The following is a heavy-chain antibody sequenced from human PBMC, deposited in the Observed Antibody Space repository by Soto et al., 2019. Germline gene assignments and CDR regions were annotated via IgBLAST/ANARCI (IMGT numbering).Heavy chain of an antibody. D-gene: IGHD2-2*01. Sequence: GASVKVSCKASGYTFTGYYMHWVRQAPGQGLEWMGWIKPNSGGTNYAQKFQGWVTMTRDTSISTAYMELSRLRSDDTAVYYCASDRLDIVVVPAAIYYYYGMDVWGQGTTVTVSS. CDR2: IKPNSGGT. CDR1: GYTFTGYY. J-gene: IGHJ6*02. CDR3: ASDRLDIVVVPAAIYYYYGMDV. V-gene: IGHV1-2*04.